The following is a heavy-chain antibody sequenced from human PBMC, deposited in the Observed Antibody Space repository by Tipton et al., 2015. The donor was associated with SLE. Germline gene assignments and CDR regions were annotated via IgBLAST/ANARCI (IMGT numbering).Heavy chain of an antibody. Sequence: FLRLSCAASGFTFSSYGMNWVRQAPGKGLEWVSSISSSSSYIYYADSVKGRFTISRDNAKNSLYLQMNSLRAEDTAVYYCGAGSSSPIDYWGQGTLVTVSS. CDR3: GAGSSSPIDY. CDR1: GFTFSSYG. J-gene: IGHJ4*02. V-gene: IGHV3-21*01. D-gene: IGHD6-6*01. CDR2: ISSSSSYI.